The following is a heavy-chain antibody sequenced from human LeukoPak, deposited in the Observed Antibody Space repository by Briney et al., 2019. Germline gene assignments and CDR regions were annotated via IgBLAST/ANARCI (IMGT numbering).Heavy chain of an antibody. CDR1: GYSFTSYW. V-gene: IGHV5-51*01. J-gene: IGHJ3*02. Sequence: GGALQISSKGSGYSFTSYWIGWGRRMAGKGVEGMGIIYPGDSDTRYSPSFQGQVTISADKSISTAYPQWSSLKASDSAMYYCATNTMFRGIHAFDIWGQGTMVTVSS. CDR3: ATNTMFRGIHAFDI. CDR2: IYPGDSDT. D-gene: IGHD3-10*01.